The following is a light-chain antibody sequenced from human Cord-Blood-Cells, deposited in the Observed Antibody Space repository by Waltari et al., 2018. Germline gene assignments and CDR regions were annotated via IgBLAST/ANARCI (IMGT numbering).Light chain of an antibody. CDR3: SSYTSSSTYV. Sequence: QSALTQPASVSGSPGQSITISCTGTSSDVGGYNYVSWYQQHPGKAPKLMIYDDGNRPSGVSNRFSGSKSGNTASLTISGLQAEEEADYYCSSYTSSSTYVCGTGTKVTVL. V-gene: IGLV2-14*01. J-gene: IGLJ1*01. CDR1: SSDVGGYNY. CDR2: DDG.